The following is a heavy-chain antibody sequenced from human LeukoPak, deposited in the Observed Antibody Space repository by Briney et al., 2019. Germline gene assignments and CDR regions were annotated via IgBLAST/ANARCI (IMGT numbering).Heavy chain of an antibody. CDR1: GGSFRGYY. V-gene: IGHV4-34*01. J-gene: IGHJ4*02. CDR2: IKHSGST. D-gene: IGHD6-6*01. CDR3: ARSPYHTRLYSSSSFDY. Sequence: SETLSLTCAVYGGSFRGYYWSWIRPPPGKGLEWSGEIKHSGSTNYNPSLKSRVTISLDTSKNQFSLKLSYVKAADPAVYYCARSPYHTRLYSSSSFDYWGQGTLVTVSS.